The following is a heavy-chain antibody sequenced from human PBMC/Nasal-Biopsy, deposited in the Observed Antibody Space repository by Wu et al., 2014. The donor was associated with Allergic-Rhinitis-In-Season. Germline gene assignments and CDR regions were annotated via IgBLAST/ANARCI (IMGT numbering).Heavy chain of an antibody. CDR1: GGSMRNPDVF. J-gene: IGHJ6*02. CDR2: VFWSGTD. CDR3: AGGSHYGIENFYGMTI. D-gene: IGHD4-17*01. V-gene: IGHV4-39*07. Sequence: TLSLTCSVTGGSMRNPDVFWQLIRQPPGKGLEWLGSVFWSGTDHYNPALRSRLTISEDTARNQFFLKLYSLTAADTARYFCAGGSHYGIENFYGMTIWGQGTTVIVSS.